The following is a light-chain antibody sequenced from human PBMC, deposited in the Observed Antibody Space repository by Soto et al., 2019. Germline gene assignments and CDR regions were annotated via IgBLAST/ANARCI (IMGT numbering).Light chain of an antibody. CDR3: CSYAGSSTVV. Sequence: QSALTQPASVSGSPGQSITISCTGTSSDVGSYNLVSWYQQHPGKAPKLMIYEVSKRPSGVSNSFSGSKSGNTASLTISGLQAEDEADYYCCSYAGSSTVVFGGWTKLTVL. J-gene: IGLJ2*01. CDR1: SSDVGSYNL. CDR2: EVS. V-gene: IGLV2-23*02.